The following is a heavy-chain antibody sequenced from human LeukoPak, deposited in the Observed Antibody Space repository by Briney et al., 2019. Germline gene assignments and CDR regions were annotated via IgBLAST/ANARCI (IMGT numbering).Heavy chain of an antibody. V-gene: IGHV3-15*07. J-gene: IGHJ4*02. CDR2: IKRRADGGTA. CDR3: TTGNWGPY. D-gene: IGHD7-27*01. Sequence: GGSLRLSCAASGFTFFDAWMNWVRQAPGKGLEWVGRIKRRADGGTADYAAPVEGRFTISRDDSKNTLYLQMNSLKTEDTAVYYCTTGNWGPYWGQGTLVTVSS. CDR1: GFTFFDAW.